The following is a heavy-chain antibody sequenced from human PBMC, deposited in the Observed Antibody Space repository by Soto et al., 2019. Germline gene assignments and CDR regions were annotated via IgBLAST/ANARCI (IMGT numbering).Heavy chain of an antibody. D-gene: IGHD1-26*01. CDR3: GKYSGSYPVYNGMNL. J-gene: IGHJ6*02. Sequence: PGGSLRLSCAASGFPFSTSAMNWVRQAPGKGLEWVSIISATSDAAHYAESVKGRFTSSRDNSKNTLYLQMNSLGAEDTAVYYCGKYSGSYPVYNGMNLWGQGATVTVSS. CDR1: GFPFSTSA. CDR2: ISATSDAA. V-gene: IGHV3-23*01.